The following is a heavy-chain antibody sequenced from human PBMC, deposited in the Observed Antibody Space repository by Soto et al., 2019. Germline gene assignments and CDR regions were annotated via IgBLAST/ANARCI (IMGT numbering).Heavy chain of an antibody. CDR2: ISAYNGNT. CDR1: GYTFTSYG. V-gene: IGHV1-18*04. Sequence: ASVKVSCKASGYTFTSYGISWVRQAPGQGLERMGWISAYNGNTNYAQKLQGRVTMTTDTSTSPAYMELRSLRSDDTAVYYCARKVTYYDFWSCPGGDWFDPWGQVTLVTVSS. D-gene: IGHD3-3*01. J-gene: IGHJ5*02. CDR3: ARKVTYYDFWSCPGGDWFDP.